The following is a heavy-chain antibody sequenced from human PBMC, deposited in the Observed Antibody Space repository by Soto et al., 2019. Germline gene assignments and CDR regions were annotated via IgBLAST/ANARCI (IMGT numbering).Heavy chain of an antibody. J-gene: IGHJ5*02. Sequence: SETLSLTCTVSGASMNSYHWSWIRQPAGKGLEWIGHIHSSGSTNYNPSLKSRVTMSVDTSKNQFSLRLMSLTAADTAVYYCERDKGVAAAGITWFDPWGQGSLVTVSS. V-gene: IGHV4-4*07. CDR2: IHSSGST. D-gene: IGHD6-13*01. CDR1: GASMNSYH. CDR3: ERDKGVAAAGITWFDP.